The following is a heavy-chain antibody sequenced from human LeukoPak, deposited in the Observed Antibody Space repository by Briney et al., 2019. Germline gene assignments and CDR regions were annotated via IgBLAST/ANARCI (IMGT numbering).Heavy chain of an antibody. Sequence: GGSLRLSCATSGFNFGVVAMDWIRQAPGEGLEWVGFIRHREYGGTAEYAASVNGRFAISRDDSKSIVYLQMNDLRTEDTGVYYCARERAGDVDYWGLGTLVTVSS. CDR1: GFNFGVVA. CDR2: IRHREYGGTA. J-gene: IGHJ4*02. V-gene: IGHV3-49*03. CDR3: ARERAGDVDY.